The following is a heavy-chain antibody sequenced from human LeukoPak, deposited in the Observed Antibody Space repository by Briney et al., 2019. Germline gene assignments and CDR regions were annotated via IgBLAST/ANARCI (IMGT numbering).Heavy chain of an antibody. CDR3: ARTPLRLAFDY. CDR2: INHSGST. D-gene: IGHD4-11*01. CDR1: GGSIRRYY. V-gene: IGHV4-34*01. Sequence: SETLSLTCTVSGGSIRRYYWSWMREPPGKGLEWIGEINHSGSTNYNPSLKGRVTISVDTSKNQISLKMKSLNCPDTAGFYIARTPLRLAFDYWGEGTLVT. J-gene: IGHJ4*02.